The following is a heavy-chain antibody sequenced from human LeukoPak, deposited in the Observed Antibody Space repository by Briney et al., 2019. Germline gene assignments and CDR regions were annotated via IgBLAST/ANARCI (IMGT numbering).Heavy chain of an antibody. CDR2: LYYSGTT. J-gene: IGHJ4*02. Sequence: SETLSLTCNVSGGSISRNTYYWGWIRQPPGEGLEWLGSLYYSGTTYSNPSLKSRVTISVNTSKNQFFLTLSSVTAADTAVYYCAIYDSSGYYHDHWGQGTLVTVSS. CDR1: GGSISRNTYY. CDR3: AIYDSSGYYHDH. V-gene: IGHV4-39*01. D-gene: IGHD3-22*01.